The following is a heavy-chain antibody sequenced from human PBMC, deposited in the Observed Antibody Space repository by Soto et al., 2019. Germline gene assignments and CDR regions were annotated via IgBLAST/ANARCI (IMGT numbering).Heavy chain of an antibody. CDR1: GXTFTSYY. D-gene: IGHD2-8*01. CDR3: GCDLVHGALSA. Sequence: ASVXXSCKXAGXTFTSYYMHWVRQAPGQGLEWMGIINPSGGSTSYAQKFQGRVTMTRDTSTSTVYMELSSLRSEDTAVYNCGCDLVHGALSAWAQGSLVPVSS. CDR2: INPSGGST. V-gene: IGHV1-46*03. J-gene: IGHJ1*01.